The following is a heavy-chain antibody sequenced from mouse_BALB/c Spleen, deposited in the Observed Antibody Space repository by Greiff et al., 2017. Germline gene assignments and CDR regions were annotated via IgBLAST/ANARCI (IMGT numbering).Heavy chain of an antibody. CDR2: ISSGGGST. CDR3: ARHKRLGSRYWFAY. D-gene: IGHD1-1*01. V-gene: IGHV5-17*03. CDR1: GFTFSSFG. J-gene: IGHJ3*01. Sequence: EVKLMESGGGLVQPGGSRKLSCAASGFTFSSFGMHWVRQAPEKGLEWVAYISSGGGSTYYPDTVKGRFTISRDNAKNTLYLQMSSLKSEDTAMYYCARHKRLGSRYWFAYWGQGTLVTVSA.